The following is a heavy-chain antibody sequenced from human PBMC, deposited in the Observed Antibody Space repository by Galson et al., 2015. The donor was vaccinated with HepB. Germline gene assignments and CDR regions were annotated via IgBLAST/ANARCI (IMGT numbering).Heavy chain of an antibody. CDR2: IIPIFGTA. Sequence: SVKVSCKASGYTFTTYAIHWVHQAPGQRLEWMGGIIPIFGTANYAQKFQGRVTITADESTCTAYMELSSLRSEDTAVYYCARLGAFDIWGQGTMVTVSS. CDR1: GYTFTTYA. CDR3: ARLGAFDI. J-gene: IGHJ3*02. V-gene: IGHV1-69*13.